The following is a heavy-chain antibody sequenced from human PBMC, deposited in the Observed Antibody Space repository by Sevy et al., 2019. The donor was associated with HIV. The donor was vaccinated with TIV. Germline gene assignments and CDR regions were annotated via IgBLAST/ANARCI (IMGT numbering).Heavy chain of an antibody. D-gene: IGHD3-10*01. V-gene: IGHV3-64D*06. J-gene: IGHJ5*02. CDR3: AKERFRGANRWFDP. CDR1: GFTFSSYA. CDR2: ISSNGGST. Sequence: GGSLRLSCSASGFTFSSYAMHWVRLAPGKGLEYVSAISSNGGSTYYADSVKGRFTISRDNSKNTLYLQMSSLRAEDTAVYYCAKERFRGANRWFDPWGQGTLVTVSS.